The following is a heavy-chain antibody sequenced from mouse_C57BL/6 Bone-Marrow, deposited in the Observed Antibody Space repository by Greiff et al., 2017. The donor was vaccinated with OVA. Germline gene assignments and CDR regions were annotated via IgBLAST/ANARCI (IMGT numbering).Heavy chain of an antibody. CDR1: GYSFTSYY. Sequence: VQLQQSGPELVKPGASVKISCKASGYSFTSYYIPWVKQRPGQGLEWIGWIYPGSGNTKYNEKFKGKATLTADTSSSTAYMQLSSLTSEDSAVYYCARWDSDGTGYFDYWGQGTTLTVSS. CDR3: ARWDSDGTGYFDY. D-gene: IGHD2-3*01. V-gene: IGHV1-66*01. CDR2: IYPGSGNT. J-gene: IGHJ2*01.